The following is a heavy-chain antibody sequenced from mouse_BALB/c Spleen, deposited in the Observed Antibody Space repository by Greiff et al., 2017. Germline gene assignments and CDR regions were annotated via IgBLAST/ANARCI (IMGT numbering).Heavy chain of an antibody. CDR3: ARGSGTGYAMDY. CDR2: ISTYYGDA. J-gene: IGHJ4*01. Sequence: VQVVESGAELVRPGVSVKISCKGSGYTFTDYAMHWVKQSHAKSLEWIGVISTYYGDASYNQKFKGKATMTVDKSSSTAYMELARLTSEDSAIYYCARGSGTGYAMDYWGQGTSVTVSS. D-gene: IGHD4-1*01. V-gene: IGHV1S137*01. CDR1: GYTFTDYA.